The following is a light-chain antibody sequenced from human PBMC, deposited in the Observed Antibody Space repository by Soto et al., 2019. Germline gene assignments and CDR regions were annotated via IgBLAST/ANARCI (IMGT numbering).Light chain of an antibody. J-gene: IGLJ2*01. Sequence: QSVLTQPPSASGTPEQRVTISCSGSSSNIGKNTVSWYQQLPGAAPKLLIYSTNQRPSGVPDRVSGSKSGTSASLAISGLQSEDEADYYCAAWDDGPNNVVFGGGTKLTVL. CDR2: STN. CDR1: SSNIGKNT. V-gene: IGLV1-44*01. CDR3: AAWDDGPNNVV.